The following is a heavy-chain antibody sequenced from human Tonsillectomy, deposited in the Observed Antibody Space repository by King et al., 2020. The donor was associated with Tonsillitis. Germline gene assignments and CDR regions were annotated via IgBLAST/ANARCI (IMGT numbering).Heavy chain of an antibody. J-gene: IGHJ3*01. D-gene: IGHD3-22*01. CDR1: GFTFRSYA. V-gene: IGHV3-23*04. Sequence: VQLVESGGGLVQPGGSLRLSCAASGFTFRSYAMSWVRQAPGKGLEWVSAISGNSINTYYADSVKGRFTISRDNSKKPVFLQINSLRAEDTAGYYCAKDLEISSGYYFPRAFDFWGKGTMVSVSS. CDR2: ISGNSINT. CDR3: AKDLEISSGYYFPRAFDF.